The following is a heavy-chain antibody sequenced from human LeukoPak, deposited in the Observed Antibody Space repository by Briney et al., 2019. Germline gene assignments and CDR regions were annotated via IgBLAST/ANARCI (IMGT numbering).Heavy chain of an antibody. CDR1: GFTFSSYA. D-gene: IGHD3-22*01. CDR3: AKVVRDYYDSNDY. CDR2: ISGSGGST. Sequence: PGRSLRLSCAASGFTFSSYAMSWVRQAPGKGLEWVSAISGSGGSTYYADSVKGRFTISRDNSKNTLYLQMNSLRAEDTAVYYCAKVVRDYYDSNDYWGQGTLVTVSS. J-gene: IGHJ4*02. V-gene: IGHV3-23*01.